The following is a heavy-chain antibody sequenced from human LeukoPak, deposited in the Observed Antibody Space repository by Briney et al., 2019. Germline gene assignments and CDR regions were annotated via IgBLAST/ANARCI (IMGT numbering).Heavy chain of an antibody. CDR3: ARVLVGLDYYDSRSFDI. D-gene: IGHD3-22*01. J-gene: IGHJ3*02. CDR1: GFTVSSNY. Sequence: PGGSLRLSCAASGFTVSSNYMSWVRQAPGKGLEWVSVIYSGGSTYYADSVKGRFTISRDNSKNTLYLQMNSLRAEDTAVYYCARVLVGLDYYDSRSFDIWGQGTMVTVSS. CDR2: IYSGGST. V-gene: IGHV3-66*01.